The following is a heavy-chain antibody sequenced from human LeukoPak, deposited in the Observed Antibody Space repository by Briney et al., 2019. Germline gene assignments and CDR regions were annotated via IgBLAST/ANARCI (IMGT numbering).Heavy chain of an antibody. CDR3: AREDSYDTYNWFDP. CDR1: GFTFSSYG. CDR2: IWYDGSNK. Sequence: PGGSLRLSCAASGFTFSSYGMHGVRQAPGKGLEGVAVIWYDGSNKYYADSVKGRFTISRDNSKNTLYLQMNSLRAEDTAVYYCAREDSYDTYNWFDPWGQGTLVTVSS. V-gene: IGHV3-33*01. D-gene: IGHD3-22*01. J-gene: IGHJ5*02.